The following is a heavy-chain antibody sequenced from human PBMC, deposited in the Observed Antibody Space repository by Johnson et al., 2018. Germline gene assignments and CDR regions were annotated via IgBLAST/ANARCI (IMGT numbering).Heavy chain of an antibody. Sequence: VQLVQSGGGLVQPGRSLRLSCAASGFTFSGFGMSWVRQPPGKGLEWVSGVNGGGGSTYYADSVRGRFTISRDNSKNTLYLQMNSLRAEDTAVYHCAKRGGSQLFGFDIWGQGTMVTVSS. CDR2: VNGGGGST. CDR3: AKRGGSQLFGFDI. J-gene: IGHJ3*02. V-gene: IGHV3-23*04. CDR1: GFTFSGFG. D-gene: IGHD5-18*01.